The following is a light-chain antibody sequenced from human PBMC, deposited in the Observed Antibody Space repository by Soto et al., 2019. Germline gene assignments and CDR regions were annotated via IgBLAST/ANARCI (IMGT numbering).Light chain of an antibody. CDR3: QHRSNSHTT. Sequence: EIVLTQSPATLSLSPGERATLSCRASQSVSSYFAWYQQKPGQPPRLLSYDASNRATGIPARFSGSGSGTDFTLTISSLELEDIAGYYRQHRSNSHTTF. V-gene: IGKV3D-11*02. J-gene: IGKJ1*01. CDR2: DAS. CDR1: QSVSSY.